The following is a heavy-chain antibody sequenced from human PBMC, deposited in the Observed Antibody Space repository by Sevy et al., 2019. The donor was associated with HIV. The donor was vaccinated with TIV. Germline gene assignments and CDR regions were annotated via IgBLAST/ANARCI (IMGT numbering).Heavy chain of an antibody. J-gene: IGHJ4*02. D-gene: IGHD6-19*01. CDR1: GFTFTGST. CDR2: IRSRAKTYAT. CDR3: SSQRTIAVAGDYFDY. Sequence: GGSLRLSCEASGFTFTGSTMYWVRQASGKGLEWVARIRSRAKTYATAYAASVKGRFTISRDDSRNTAYLQMNSLKTEDTAVYYCSSQRTIAVAGDYFDYWGQGTLVTVSS. V-gene: IGHV3-73*01.